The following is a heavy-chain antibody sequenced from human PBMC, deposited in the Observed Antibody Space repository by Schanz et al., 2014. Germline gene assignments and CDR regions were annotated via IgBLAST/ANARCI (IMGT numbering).Heavy chain of an antibody. CDR1: GFTFSSYG. CDR2: MSYDGSIK. V-gene: IGHV3-33*01. J-gene: IGHJ6*02. D-gene: IGHD6-13*01. CDR3: AREEGWGIAAAGPKHYYYGMDV. Sequence: QVQLVESGGGVVQPGRSLRLSCAASGFTFSSYGMHWVRQAPGKGLEWVAAMSYDGSIKYYGDSVKGRFTISRDNAKNSLYLQMNSLRAEDTAVYYCAREEGWGIAAAGPKHYYYGMDVWGQGTLVTVSS.